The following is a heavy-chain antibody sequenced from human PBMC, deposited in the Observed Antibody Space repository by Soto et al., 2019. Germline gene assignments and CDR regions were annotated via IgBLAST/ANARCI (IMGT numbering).Heavy chain of an antibody. V-gene: IGHV3-23*01. CDR3: AKCWGETGYCTRTSCLYYFDY. J-gene: IGHJ4*02. CDR2: ISDSGST. Sequence: EVPLLESGGGLVQPGGSLRLSCEASGFTFNNFAMSWVRQAPGQGLEWVSTISDSGSTYYANSVKGRFTISRDNSKNTLYLQMSSLRAGDTAVYYCAKCWGETGYCTRTSCLYYFDYWGQGTLVTVSS. D-gene: IGHD2-2*03. CDR1: GFTFNNFA.